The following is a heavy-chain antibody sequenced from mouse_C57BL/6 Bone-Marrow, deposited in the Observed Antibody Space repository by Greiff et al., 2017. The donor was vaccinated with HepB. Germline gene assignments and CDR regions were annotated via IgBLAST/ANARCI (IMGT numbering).Heavy chain of an antibody. CDR3: TIYYGSSYGYFDV. CDR1: GYTFTSYW. V-gene: IGHV1-5*01. D-gene: IGHD1-1*01. CDR2: IYPGNSDT. J-gene: IGHJ1*03. Sequence: EVKLQQSGTVLARPGASVKMSCKTSGYTFTSYWMHWVKQRPGQGLEWIGAIYPGNSDTSYNQKFKSKAKLTAVTSASTAYMELSSLTNEDSAVYYCTIYYGSSYGYFDVWGTGTTVTVSS.